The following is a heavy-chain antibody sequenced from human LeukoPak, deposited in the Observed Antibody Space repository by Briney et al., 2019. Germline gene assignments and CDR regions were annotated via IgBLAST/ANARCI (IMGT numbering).Heavy chain of an antibody. V-gene: IGHV3-30*04. D-gene: IGHD3-10*01. CDR3: AKALNVAMVRGVITRDFDY. J-gene: IGHJ4*02. CDR1: GFTFDHYA. CDR2: ISYDGTKT. Sequence: GGSLRLSCAASGFTFDHYAMHWVRQAPGKGLESVAIISYDGTKTHYTDSVKGRFTISRDNSKNTLYLQMNSLRAEDTAVYYCAKALNVAMVRGVITRDFDYWGQGTLVTVSS.